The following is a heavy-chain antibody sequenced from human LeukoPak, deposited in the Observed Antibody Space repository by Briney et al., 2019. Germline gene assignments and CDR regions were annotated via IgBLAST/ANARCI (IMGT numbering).Heavy chain of an antibody. J-gene: IGHJ5*02. D-gene: IGHD6-13*01. V-gene: IGHV4-34*01. CDR2: INHSGST. CDR1: GGSFSGYY. CDR3: ARGGVAAAGTNNWFDP. Sequence: SETLCLTCAVYGGSFSGYYWNWIRQPPGKVLEWIGEINHSGSTYYNPSLKSRVTISVDTSKNQFSLKLSSVTAADTAVYYCARGGVAAAGTNNWFDPWGQGTLVTVSS.